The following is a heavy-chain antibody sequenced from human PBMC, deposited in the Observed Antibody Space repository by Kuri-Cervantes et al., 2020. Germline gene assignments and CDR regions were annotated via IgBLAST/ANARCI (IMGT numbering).Heavy chain of an antibody. Sequence: GESLKISCAASGFTFSSYDMHWVRQATGKGLKWVSSIDTASDTYYPGSVKGRFTISRENAKNSLYLQMNSLRAGDTAVYYCARGPNHGILGSGLDYWGQGTLVTVSS. CDR3: ARGPNHGILGSGLDY. CDR1: GFTFSSYD. D-gene: IGHD1-14*01. J-gene: IGHJ4*02. CDR2: IDTASDT. V-gene: IGHV3-13*01.